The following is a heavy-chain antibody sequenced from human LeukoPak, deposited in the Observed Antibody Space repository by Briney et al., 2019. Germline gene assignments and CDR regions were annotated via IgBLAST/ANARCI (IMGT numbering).Heavy chain of an antibody. D-gene: IGHD6-19*01. CDR2: ISSSSSYI. J-gene: IGHJ4*02. CDR1: RFTFSRYS. Sequence: GGSLRLSCVASRFTFSRYSMNWVRQAPGKGLGWVSSISSSSSYIYYADSVKGRFTISRDNAKNSLYLQMNSLRAEDTAVYYCVRDRRDSNGWSYFDYWGQGTLVTVSS. CDR3: VRDRRDSNGWSYFDY. V-gene: IGHV3-21*01.